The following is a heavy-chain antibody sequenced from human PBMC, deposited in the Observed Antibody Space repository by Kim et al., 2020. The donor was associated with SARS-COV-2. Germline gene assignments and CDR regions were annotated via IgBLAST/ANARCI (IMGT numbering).Heavy chain of an antibody. Sequence: TPSLKSRVTISVDTSKNQCSLKLSSVTAADTAVYYCARGRIVGASDAFDIWGQGTMVTVSS. V-gene: IGHV4-34*01. CDR3: ARGRIVGASDAFDI. D-gene: IGHD1-26*01. J-gene: IGHJ3*02.